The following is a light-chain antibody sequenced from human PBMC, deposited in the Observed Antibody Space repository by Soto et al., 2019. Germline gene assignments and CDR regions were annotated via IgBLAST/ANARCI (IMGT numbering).Light chain of an antibody. CDR3: QKYNSAPRT. CDR1: QNIRNY. Sequence: DIEMTQSPSSLSASIVDRVTITCRASQNIRNYLNWYQQKPGKVPKLLIYAASTLQSGVPSRFSGSGSGTDFTLTISSLQPEDVATYYCQKYNSAPRTFGQGTKVDI. CDR2: AAS. J-gene: IGKJ1*01. V-gene: IGKV1-27*01.